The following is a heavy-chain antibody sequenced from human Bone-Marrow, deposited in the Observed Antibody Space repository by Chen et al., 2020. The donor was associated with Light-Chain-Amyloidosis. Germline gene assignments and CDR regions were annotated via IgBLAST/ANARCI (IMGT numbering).Heavy chain of an antibody. CDR1: GGSLSSSSYY. CDR2: IHSSGST. V-gene: IGHV4-39*07. Sequence: QLQLQESGPGLVKPSETLSLTCTVSGGSLSSSSYYWGWIRQPPGKGLEWIGSIHSSGSTYYSPALKRRVTISVDTAKNQFSLKLGSGTAADTAVYYCTGDVRLEWAFYWGQGILVTVSS. D-gene: IGHD3-3*01. CDR3: TGDVRLEWAFY. J-gene: IGHJ4*02.